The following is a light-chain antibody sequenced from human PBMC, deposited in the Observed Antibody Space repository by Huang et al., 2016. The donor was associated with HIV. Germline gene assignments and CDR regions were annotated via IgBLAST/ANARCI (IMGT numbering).Light chain of an antibody. V-gene: IGKV3D-15*01. J-gene: IGKJ5*01. CDR3: LQYSTWPPVT. Sequence: ETVMTQYPATLSVSPGERATLSCRASQSVSRDLAWYQQKPGKGPRLLIYGASTRATGIPARCSGSGSGTEFTLTISSLQSEDFAVYYCLQYSTWPPVTFGQGTRLEI. CDR2: GAS. CDR1: QSVSRD.